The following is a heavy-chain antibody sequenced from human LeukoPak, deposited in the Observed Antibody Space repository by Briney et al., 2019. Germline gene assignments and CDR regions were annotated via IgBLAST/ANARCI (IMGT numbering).Heavy chain of an antibody. CDR3: AGDLSSTSNWELDY. J-gene: IGHJ4*02. Sequence: ASVKASCKASGYTFTGYFMHWVRQAPGQGLEWMGRINPNSGDTNYAQNFQGRVTMTRDTSISTAYMELSRLRSDDTAVYYCAGDLSSTSNWELDYWGQGTLVTVSS. V-gene: IGHV1-2*06. CDR2: INPNSGDT. D-gene: IGHD7-27*01. CDR1: GYTFTGYF.